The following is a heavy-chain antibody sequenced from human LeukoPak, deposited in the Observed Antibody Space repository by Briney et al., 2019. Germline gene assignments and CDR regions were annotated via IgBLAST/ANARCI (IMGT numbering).Heavy chain of an antibody. CDR1: GFTFSNYG. Sequence: TGGSLRLSCAASGFTFSNYGMHWVRQAPGKGLEWVTFIRYDGSDKYYADSVEGRFIISRDNNKNMLYLQMNSLGVEDTAVYYCARDRTTLDYWGQGALVTVSS. J-gene: IGHJ4*02. V-gene: IGHV3-30*02. D-gene: IGHD4-11*01. CDR2: IRYDGSDK. CDR3: ARDRTTLDY.